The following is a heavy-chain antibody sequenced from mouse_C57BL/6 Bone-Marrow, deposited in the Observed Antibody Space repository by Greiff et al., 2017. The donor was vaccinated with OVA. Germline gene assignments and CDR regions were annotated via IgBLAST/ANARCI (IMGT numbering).Heavy chain of an antibody. CDR3: ARGAMDY. CDR1: GFTFSSYA. J-gene: IGHJ4*01. V-gene: IGHV5-4*01. CDR2: ISDGGSYT. Sequence: EVQLVESGGGLVKPGGSLKLSCAASGFTFSSYAMSWVRQTPAKRLEWVATISDGGSYTYYPDNVKGRFTISRDNAKNNLYLQMSHLKSEDTAMYYCARGAMDYWGQGTSVTVSS.